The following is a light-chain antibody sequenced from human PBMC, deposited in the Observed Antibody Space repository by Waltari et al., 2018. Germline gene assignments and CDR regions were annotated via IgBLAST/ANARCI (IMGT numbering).Light chain of an antibody. CDR2: HAS. CDR3: QQSYDTLWS. CDR1: QTISSA. V-gene: IGKV1-39*01. J-gene: IGKJ1*01. Sequence: DLEMTKSPSSLSASIGDTVSMTCRASQTISSALNWYQQKPGKAPKLLVYHASTLQNGVPSRFSGRGSGTNFALIINDLQPEDFGTYYCQQSYDTLWSFGPGTTVDIK.